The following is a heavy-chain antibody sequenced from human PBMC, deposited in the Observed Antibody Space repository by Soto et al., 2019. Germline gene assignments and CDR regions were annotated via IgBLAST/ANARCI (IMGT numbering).Heavy chain of an antibody. Sequence: GGSLRLSCAASGFTFSSYSMNWVRQAPGKGLEWVSYISSSSSTIYYADSVKGRFTISRDNAKNSLYLQMNSLRDEDTAVYYCARVIEVDYYDSSGYFLALDYWGQGTLVTVSS. J-gene: IGHJ4*02. CDR1: GFTFSSYS. D-gene: IGHD3-22*01. CDR3: ARVIEVDYYDSSGYFLALDY. CDR2: ISSSSSTI. V-gene: IGHV3-48*02.